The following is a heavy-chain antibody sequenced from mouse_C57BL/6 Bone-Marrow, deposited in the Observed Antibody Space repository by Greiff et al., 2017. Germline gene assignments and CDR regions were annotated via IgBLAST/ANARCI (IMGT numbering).Heavy chain of an antibody. D-gene: IGHD1-1*01. CDR2: IRHKANGYTT. CDR1: GFTFTDYY. V-gene: IGHV7-3*01. Sequence: DVMLVESGGGLVQPGGSLSLSCAASGFTFTDYYMSWVRQPPGKALEWLGFIRHKANGYTTEYSAYVKGRFTISRDTSQSILYLQMNALRAEDSATYYCARPLYGSPYDMDYWGQGTSVTVSS. CDR3: ARPLYGSPYDMDY. J-gene: IGHJ4*01.